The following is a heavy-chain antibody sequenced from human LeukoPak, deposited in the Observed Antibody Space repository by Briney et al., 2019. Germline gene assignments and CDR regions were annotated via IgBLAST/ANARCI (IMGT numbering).Heavy chain of an antibody. CDR2: IIPIFGTA. D-gene: IGHD2-2*01. CDR3: ARGEKIGYCSSTSCGFLDYYFDY. Sequence: SVKVSCKASEGTFSSYAISWVRQAPGQGLEWMGRIIPIFGTANYAQKFQGRVTIITDESTSTAYMELSGLRSEDTAVYYCARGEKIGYCSSTSCGFLDYYFDYWGQGTLVTVSS. V-gene: IGHV1-69*05. CDR1: EGTFSSYA. J-gene: IGHJ4*02.